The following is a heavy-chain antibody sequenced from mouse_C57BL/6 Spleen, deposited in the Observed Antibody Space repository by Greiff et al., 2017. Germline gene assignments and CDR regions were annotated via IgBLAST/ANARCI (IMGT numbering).Heavy chain of an antibody. J-gene: IGHJ2*01. CDR1: GFTFSSYG. Sequence: EVKLVESGGDLVKPGGSLKLSCAASGFTFSSYGMSWVRQTPDKRLEWVATIGSGGSYTYYPDSVKGRFTISRDNAKNTLYLQMSSLKSEDTAMYYCARHGLDYWGQGTTLTVSS. D-gene: IGHD3-1*01. V-gene: IGHV5-6*02. CDR3: ARHGLDY. CDR2: IGSGGSYT.